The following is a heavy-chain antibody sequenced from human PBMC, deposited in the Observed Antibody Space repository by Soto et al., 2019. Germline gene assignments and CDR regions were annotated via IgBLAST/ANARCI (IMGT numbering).Heavy chain of an antibody. CDR2: VPHSGTS. CDR1: GGSVNSPHC. Sequence: QVQLQQSGPGLVKPSGPLSLPCAVSGGSVNSPHCWHWVRPPPEKGLEWIGEVPHSGTSNYRPSLKTRLTLSVDKSNNEVSMNRRSVTAADTAIDYCGRANTSGSPIDSGGQGILVTVSS. V-gene: IGHV4-4*02. D-gene: IGHD6-19*01. J-gene: IGHJ4*02. CDR3: GRANTSGSPIDS.